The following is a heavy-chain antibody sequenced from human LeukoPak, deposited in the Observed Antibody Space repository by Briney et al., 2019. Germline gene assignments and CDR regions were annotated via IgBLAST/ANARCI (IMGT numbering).Heavy chain of an antibody. CDR2: INPNSGGT. CDR3: ARAGPYSSSSACFDY. Sequence: ASVKVSCKASGYTFTGYYMHWVRQAPGQGLEWMGWINPNSGGTNYAQKFQGRVTMTRDTSISTAYMELSRLRSDDTAVYYCARAGPYSSSSACFDYWGQGTLVTVSS. CDR1: GYTFTGYY. J-gene: IGHJ4*02. D-gene: IGHD6-6*01. V-gene: IGHV1-2*02.